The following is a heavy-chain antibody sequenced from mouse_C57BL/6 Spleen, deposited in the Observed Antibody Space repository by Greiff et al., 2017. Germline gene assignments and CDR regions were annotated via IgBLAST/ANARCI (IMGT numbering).Heavy chain of an antibody. J-gene: IGHJ4*01. CDR3: AGGNAMDY. CDR1: GYSFTSYY. CDR2: IYPGSGNT. Sequence: VQLQQSGPELVKPGASVKISCKASGYSFTSYYIHWVKQRPGQGLEWIGWIYPGSGNTKYNEKFEGKATLTADTSSSTAYMQLSSLTSEDSAVYYCAGGNAMDYWGQGTSVTVSS. V-gene: IGHV1-66*01.